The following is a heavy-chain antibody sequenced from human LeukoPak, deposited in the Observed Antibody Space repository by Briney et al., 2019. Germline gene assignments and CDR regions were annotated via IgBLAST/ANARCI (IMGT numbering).Heavy chain of an antibody. CDR2: IYTSGST. V-gene: IGHV4-61*02. CDR1: GGSISSGSYY. Sequence: SETLSLTCTVSGGSISSGSYYWSWIRQPAGKGLEWIGRIYTSGSTNYNPSLKSRVTMSVDTSKNQFSLKLSSVTAADTAVYYCARAIRTYDILTGYRSLYFDYWGQGTLVTVSS. D-gene: IGHD3-9*01. J-gene: IGHJ4*02. CDR3: ARAIRTYDILTGYRSLYFDY.